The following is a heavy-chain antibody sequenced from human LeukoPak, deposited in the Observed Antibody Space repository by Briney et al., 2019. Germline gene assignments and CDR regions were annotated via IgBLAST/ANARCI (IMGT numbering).Heavy chain of an antibody. CDR1: GDSINSYY. V-gene: IGHV4-59*01. CDR2: IYYSGST. J-gene: IGHJ4*02. D-gene: IGHD6-19*01. Sequence: SETLSLTCTVSGDSINSYYWSWIRQPPGKGLEWIGYIYYSGSTNYNPSLKSRVTISVDTSKNQFSLKLTSLTAADMAVYYCASYSSGGLFDYWGQGTLVSVSS. CDR3: ASYSSGGLFDY.